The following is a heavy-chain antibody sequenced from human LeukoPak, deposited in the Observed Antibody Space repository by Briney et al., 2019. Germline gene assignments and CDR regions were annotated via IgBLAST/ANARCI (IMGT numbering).Heavy chain of an antibody. CDR3: ARARSPNIAVAGACFDY. V-gene: IGHV4-61*02. D-gene: IGHD6-19*01. CDR2: IYTSGST. Sequence: SETLSLTCTVSGGSISSGNYYWSWIRQPAGKGLEWIGRIYTSGSTNYNPSLESRVTMSVDTSKNQFSLKLNSVTAADTAVYYCARARSPNIAVAGACFDYWGQGTLVTVSS. J-gene: IGHJ4*02. CDR1: GGSISSGNYY.